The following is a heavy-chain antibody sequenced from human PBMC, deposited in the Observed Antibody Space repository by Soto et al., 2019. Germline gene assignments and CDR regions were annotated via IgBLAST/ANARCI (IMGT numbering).Heavy chain of an antibody. CDR3: ARPIDYASSSTGFDY. Sequence: XESLKISCKGSGCSYSTYWIAWVRQKPGKGLEFMGIIYPGDSDTRYSPSFQGQVTISADKTITTAYLQWSSLKASDTAMYYCARPIDYASSSTGFDYWGQGTLVTVSS. J-gene: IGHJ4*02. D-gene: IGHD6-6*01. V-gene: IGHV5-51*01. CDR2: IYPGDSDT. CDR1: GCSYSTYW.